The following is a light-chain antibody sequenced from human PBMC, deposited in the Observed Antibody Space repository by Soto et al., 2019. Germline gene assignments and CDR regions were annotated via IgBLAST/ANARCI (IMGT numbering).Light chain of an antibody. CDR2: AAS. CDR3: LQLHTYPFT. V-gene: IGKV1-9*01. Sequence: DIQLTQSPSFLSASVGDRVTITCRASQGINNYLAWYQQNPGKAPKLLIYAASTLQSGVPSRFSGSGSGTEFTLAISSLQPEDFATYYCLQLHTYPFTFGQGTRLEIK. CDR1: QGINNY. J-gene: IGKJ5*01.